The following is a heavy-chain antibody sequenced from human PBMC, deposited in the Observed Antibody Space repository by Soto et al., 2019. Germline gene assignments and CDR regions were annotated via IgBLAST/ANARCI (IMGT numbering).Heavy chain of an antibody. D-gene: IGHD2-2*01. V-gene: IGHV1-2*04. Sequence: GPSVKVSCKASGYTFTGYYMHWVRQAPGQGLEWMGWINPNSGGTNYAQKFQGWVTMTRDTSISTAYMELSRLRSDDTAVYYCATVSSTSYYYYGMDVWGQGTTVTVSS. CDR1: GYTFTGYY. J-gene: IGHJ6*02. CDR2: INPNSGGT. CDR3: ATVSSTSYYYYGMDV.